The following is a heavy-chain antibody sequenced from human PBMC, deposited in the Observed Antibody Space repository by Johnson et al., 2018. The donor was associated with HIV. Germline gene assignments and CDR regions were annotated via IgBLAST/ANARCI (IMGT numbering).Heavy chain of an antibody. D-gene: IGHD3-9*01. CDR2: ISSSGRTI. J-gene: IGHJ3*02. CDR1: GFTFSDYY. CDR3: AREEGNYILTRGDAFDI. V-gene: IGHV3-11*04. Sequence: QVQLVESGGGVVQPGRSLRLSCAASGFTFSDYYMTWIRQAPGKGLECVSYISSSGRTIYYADSVKGRFTISRDNAKNSLYLQMNSLSAEDTAVYYCAREEGNYILTRGDAFDIWGQGTMVTVSS.